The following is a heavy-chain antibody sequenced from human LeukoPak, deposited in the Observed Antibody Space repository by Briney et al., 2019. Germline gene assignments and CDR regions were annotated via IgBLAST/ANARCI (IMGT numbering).Heavy chain of an antibody. V-gene: IGHV3-23*01. CDR1: GFTFSDYY. CDR3: AKDGFGIIAVAHFDY. CDR2: IHTSGGST. Sequence: AGGSLRLSCAASGFTFSDYYMSWVRQAPGKGLEWVSAIHTSGGSTYYADSVKGRFTISRDNSKNTLYLQMNSLRAEDTAVYYCAKDGFGIIAVAHFDYWGQGTLVTVSS. J-gene: IGHJ4*02. D-gene: IGHD6-19*01.